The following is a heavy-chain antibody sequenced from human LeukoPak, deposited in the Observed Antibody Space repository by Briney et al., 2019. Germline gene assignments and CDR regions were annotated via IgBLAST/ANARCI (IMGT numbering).Heavy chain of an antibody. D-gene: IGHD3-22*01. V-gene: IGHV3-30-3*01. CDR1: GFTFSSYA. CDR2: ISYDGSNK. J-gene: IGHJ4*02. Sequence: GGSLRLSCAASGFTFSSYAMHWVRQAPGKGLEWVAVISYDGSNKYYADSVKGRFTISRDNSKNTLYLRMNSLRAEDTAVYYCARVLYYYDSSADFDYWGQGTLVTVSS. CDR3: ARVLYYYDSSADFDY.